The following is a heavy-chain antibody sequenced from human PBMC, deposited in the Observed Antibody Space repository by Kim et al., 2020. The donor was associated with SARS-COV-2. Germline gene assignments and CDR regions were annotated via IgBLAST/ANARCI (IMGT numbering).Heavy chain of an antibody. CDR1: GFSVSSNY. V-gene: IGHV3-53*01. D-gene: IGHD2-15*01. J-gene: IGHJ6*02. CDR3: ASGHCSDGSCDIRHGMDV. CDR2: VYGGGAT. Sequence: GGSLRLSCAASGFSVSSNYMTWVRQAPGKGLEWVSLVYGGGATYYADSVKGRFTISRDNSENTLFLQMNSLRVDDTAVYYCASGHCSDGSCDIRHGMDVWGQGTVVSVSS.